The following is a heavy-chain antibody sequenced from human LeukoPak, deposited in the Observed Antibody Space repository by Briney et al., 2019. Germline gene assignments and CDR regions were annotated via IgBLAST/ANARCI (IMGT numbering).Heavy chain of an antibody. D-gene: IGHD5-18*01. CDR2: INTNTGNP. V-gene: IGHV7-4-1*02. J-gene: IGHJ4*02. Sequence: GASVTVSCKASGYTFTNYSMNWVRQAPGQGLEWMGWINTNTGNPTYAQGFTGRFVFSLDTSVSTAYLHISSLKVEDTAVYYCARGTAEPDYWGQGTLVTVSS. CDR1: GYTFTNYS. CDR3: ARGTAEPDY.